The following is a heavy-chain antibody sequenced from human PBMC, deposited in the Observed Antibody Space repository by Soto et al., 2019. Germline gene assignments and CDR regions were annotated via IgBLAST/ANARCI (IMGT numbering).Heavy chain of an antibody. CDR3: ARETSSTKAFDI. D-gene: IGHD5-12*01. J-gene: IGHJ3*02. CDR1: GGTFSSYA. V-gene: IGHV1-69*13. CDR2: IIPIFGTA. Sequence: GASVKVSCKASGGTFSSYAISWVRQAPGQGLEWMGGIIPIFGTANYAQKFQGRVTITADESTSKAYMELSSLRSESVAFYFYARETSSTKAFDIWVKGTMDPVTS.